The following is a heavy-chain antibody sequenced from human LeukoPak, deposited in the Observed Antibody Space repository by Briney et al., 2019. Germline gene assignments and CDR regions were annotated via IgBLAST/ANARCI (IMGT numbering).Heavy chain of an antibody. CDR2: ISYDGSNK. D-gene: IGHD3-9*01. J-gene: IGHJ4*02. V-gene: IGHV3-30-3*01. CDR3: ARDAGGYDILTGYPDY. CDR1: GFTFSSYA. Sequence: GGSQRLSCAASGFTFSSYAMHWVRQAPGKGLEWVAVISYDGSNKYYADSVKGRFTISRDNSKNTLYLQMNSLRAEDTAVYYCARDAGGYDILTGYPDYWGQGTLVTVTS.